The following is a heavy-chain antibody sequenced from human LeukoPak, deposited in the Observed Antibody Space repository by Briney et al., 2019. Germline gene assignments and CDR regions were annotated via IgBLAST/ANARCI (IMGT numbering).Heavy chain of an antibody. CDR2: ITISGHTK. CDR1: GFDLTTYE. CDR3: ARGDPHADL. V-gene: IGHV3-48*03. Sequence: HAGGSLRLSCAASGFDLTTYEMNWVRQDPGKGLEWIADITISGHTKNYADHVKGRFTISRDNAGTSLYLQMSSLTVEDTGVYYCARGDPHADLWGQGTLVTVSS. J-gene: IGHJ5*02.